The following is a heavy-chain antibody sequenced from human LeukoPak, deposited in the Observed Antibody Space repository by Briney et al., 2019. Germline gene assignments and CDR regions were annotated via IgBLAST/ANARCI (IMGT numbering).Heavy chain of an antibody. CDR3: ARVVTKPYYYYYYMDV. Sequence: ASVKVSCKASGYTFTSYGISWVRQAPGQGLEGMGWISAYNGNTNYAQKLQGRVTMTTDTSTSTAYMELRSLRSDDTAVYYCARVVTKPYYYYYYMDVWGKGTTVTVSS. V-gene: IGHV1-18*01. CDR2: ISAYNGNT. CDR1: GYTFTSYG. J-gene: IGHJ6*03. D-gene: IGHD2-21*01.